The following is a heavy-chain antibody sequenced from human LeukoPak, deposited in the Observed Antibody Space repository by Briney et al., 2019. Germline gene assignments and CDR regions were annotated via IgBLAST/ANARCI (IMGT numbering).Heavy chain of an antibody. CDR3: ARIRSRKWGFDY. CDR2: INHFGST. CDR1: GGSFIGYY. V-gene: IGHV4-34*01. J-gene: IGHJ4*02. Sequence: TETLSLTCAVYGGSFIGYYWSWIRQPPGKGLEWIGEINHFGSTNYNPSLKSRVTISIDTSKNQFSLKLSSVTAADTAVYYCARIRSRKWGFDYWGQGTLVTVSS. D-gene: IGHD1-26*01.